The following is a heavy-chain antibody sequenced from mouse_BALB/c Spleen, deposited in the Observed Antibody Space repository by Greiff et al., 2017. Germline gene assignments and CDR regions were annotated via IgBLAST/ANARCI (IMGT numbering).Heavy chain of an antibody. CDR3: ARGPYYYGSSPYWYFDV. CDR1: GFTFSSYA. CDR2: ISSGGST. D-gene: IGHD1-1*01. Sequence: EGKLVESGGGLVKPGGSLKLSCAASGFTFSSYAMSWVRQTPEKRLEWVASISSGGSTYYPDSVKGRFTISRDNARNILYLQMSSLRSEDTAMYYCARGPYYYGSSPYWYFDVWGAGTTVTVSS. V-gene: IGHV5-6-5*01. J-gene: IGHJ1*01.